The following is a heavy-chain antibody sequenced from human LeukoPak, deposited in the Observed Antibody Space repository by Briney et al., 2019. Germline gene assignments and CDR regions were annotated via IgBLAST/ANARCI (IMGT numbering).Heavy chain of an antibody. V-gene: IGHV4-4*09. Sequence: SETLSLTCTVSGVSMSAYQWSWVRQSPEKGLEWIGCINTKGETSYNPSLKSRVTTSVDTSKSQFSLRLTSATAADTAVYYCATSNDAKIAPFDHWGQGAPVTVSS. J-gene: IGHJ4*02. CDR1: GVSMSAYQ. CDR2: INTKGET. CDR3: ATSNDAKIAPFDH. D-gene: IGHD2-21*01.